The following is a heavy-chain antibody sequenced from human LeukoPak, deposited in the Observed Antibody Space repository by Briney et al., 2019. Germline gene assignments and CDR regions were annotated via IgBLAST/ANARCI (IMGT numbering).Heavy chain of an antibody. CDR1: GFTFRNYW. Sequence: GGSLRLSCVASGFTFRNYWVSWIRLAPGKGLEFVANIKDDGSEKFYADSVKGRFTISRDNAKNSLYLQMNSLRAEDTALYYCAKDRSGATWIQLWNAFDIWGQGTMVTVSS. J-gene: IGHJ3*02. D-gene: IGHD5-18*01. CDR3: AKDRSGATWIQLWNAFDI. CDR2: IKDDGSEK. V-gene: IGHV3-7*03.